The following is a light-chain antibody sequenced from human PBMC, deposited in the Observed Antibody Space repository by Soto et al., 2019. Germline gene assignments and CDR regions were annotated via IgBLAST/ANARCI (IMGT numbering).Light chain of an antibody. J-gene: IGKJ1*01. CDR1: QSVRTN. CDR2: YAS. CDR3: QQYAYWPET. V-gene: IGKV3D-15*01. Sequence: EVMMTQFPDTVSVTAGETVTLSCWASQSVRTNLAWYQRRPGQAPRLLIHYASTRASDIPARFSGSGSGTNFTLAISSLQSEDFAVYYCQQYAYWPETFGQGTKVDIK.